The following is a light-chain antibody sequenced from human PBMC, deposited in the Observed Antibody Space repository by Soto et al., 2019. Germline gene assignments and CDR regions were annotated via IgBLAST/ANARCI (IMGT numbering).Light chain of an antibody. CDR2: AAS. V-gene: IGKV1-27*01. J-gene: IGKJ1*01. Sequence: DIQMTQSPSSLSASVGDTVTITCRASQGIYTYLAWYQQKPGKVPKLLISAASTLHSGVPSRFRGSGSGTDFSLTITNQQPEDVATYYCQKYNSAPWTFGQGTKVEIK. CDR3: QKYNSAPWT. CDR1: QGIYTY.